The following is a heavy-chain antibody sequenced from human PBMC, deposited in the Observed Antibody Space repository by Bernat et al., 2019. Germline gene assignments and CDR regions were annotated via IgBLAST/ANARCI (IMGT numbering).Heavy chain of an antibody. CDR1: GFTFSSFG. CDR3: AKSVYSSDNYGMDV. V-gene: IGHV3-30*02. Sequence: QVHLVDSGGGVVQPGGSLRLSCAASGFTFSSFGMHWVRQAPGKGLEWVALIRYDGSKRYYADSVKGQVTISRDNSKNMLYLQMNSLRAEDTAVYYCAKSVYSSDNYGMDVWGQGTTVTVSS. CDR2: IRYDGSKR. J-gene: IGHJ6*02. D-gene: IGHD6-19*01.